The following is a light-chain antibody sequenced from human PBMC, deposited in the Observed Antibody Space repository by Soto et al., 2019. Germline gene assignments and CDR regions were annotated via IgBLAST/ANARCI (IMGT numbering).Light chain of an antibody. CDR3: QSYDSSLSGVI. Sequence: QSVLTQPPSVSGAPGQGVTISCTGSSSNIGAGYDVQWYQQLPGTAPKLLIYINNNRPSGVPDRFSGSKSGTSASLAITGLQAEDEADYYCQSYDSSLSGVIFGGGTKLTVL. CDR1: SSNIGAGYD. V-gene: IGLV1-40*01. J-gene: IGLJ2*01. CDR2: INN.